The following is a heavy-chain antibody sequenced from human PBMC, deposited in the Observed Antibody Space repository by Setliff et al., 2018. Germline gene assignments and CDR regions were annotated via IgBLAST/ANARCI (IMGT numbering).Heavy chain of an antibody. CDR3: ARVKAPALYYYMDV. Sequence: GASVKVSCKASGYTFTGYYMHWVRQAPGQGLEWMGRINPNSGGTNYAQKFQGRVTMTRDTSISTAYMELSRLRSDDTAVYYCARVKAPALYYYMDVWGQGTTVTVSS. D-gene: IGHD3-16*02. CDR2: INPNSGGT. CDR1: GYTFTGYY. V-gene: IGHV1-2*06. J-gene: IGHJ6*03.